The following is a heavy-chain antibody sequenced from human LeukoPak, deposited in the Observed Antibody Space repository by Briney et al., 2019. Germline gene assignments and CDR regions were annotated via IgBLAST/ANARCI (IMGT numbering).Heavy chain of an antibody. Sequence: GGSLRLSCAASGFTFSSYGMHWVRQAPGKGLEWVAFTRYDGSNKYYADSVKGRFTISRDNSKNTLYLQMSSLRADDTAVYYCAQLLDDNPIRWYFALWGRGTLVTVSS. D-gene: IGHD1-14*01. CDR1: GFTFSSYG. CDR3: AQLLDDNPIRWYFAL. J-gene: IGHJ2*01. CDR2: TRYDGSNK. V-gene: IGHV3-30*02.